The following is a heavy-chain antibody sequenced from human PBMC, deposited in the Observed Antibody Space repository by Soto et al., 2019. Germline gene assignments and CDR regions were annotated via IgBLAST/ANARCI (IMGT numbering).Heavy chain of an antibody. Sequence: GGSLRLSCAASGFTFSSYAMSWVRQAPGKGLEWVSGISSNGVGTYYANSVQGRFTISRDNSKNTVYLQMGSLRPEDMAVYYCSRCARPDFYYMDFWGKGTKVTVSS. V-gene: IGHV3-64*01. CDR3: SRCARPDFYYMDF. CDR1: GFTFSSYA. D-gene: IGHD6-6*01. J-gene: IGHJ6*03. CDR2: ISSNGVGT.